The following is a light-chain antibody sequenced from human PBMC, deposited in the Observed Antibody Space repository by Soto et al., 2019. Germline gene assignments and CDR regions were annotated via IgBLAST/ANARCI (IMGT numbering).Light chain of an antibody. CDR1: SSDVGGYNY. J-gene: IGLJ2*01. Sequence: QSAMTQPTSASGSPGQSVTLSCTGTSSDVGGYNYVSWYQQHPGKAPKLMIYEVSKRPSGVPDRVSGSKSGNTASLTVSGLQAEDEADYYCSSYAGSTCVVFGGGTKLTVL. V-gene: IGLV2-8*01. CDR2: EVS. CDR3: SSYAGSTCVV.